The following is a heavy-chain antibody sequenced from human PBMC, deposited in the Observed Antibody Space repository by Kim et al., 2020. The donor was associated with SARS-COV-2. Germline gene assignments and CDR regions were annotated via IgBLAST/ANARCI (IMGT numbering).Heavy chain of an antibody. J-gene: IGHJ3*01. CDR3: AREWSGEGWGLDL. CDR2: IDGNGRST. D-gene: IGHD7-27*01. V-gene: IGHV3-74*01. Sequence: GGSLRLSCAASGFIFSSYWMHWVRQAPGKGLVWVSRIDGNGRSTIYADSVKGRFTISRDNAKNALYLQMNSLRADDAAVYYCAREWSGEGWGLDLWGQG. CDR1: GFIFSSYW.